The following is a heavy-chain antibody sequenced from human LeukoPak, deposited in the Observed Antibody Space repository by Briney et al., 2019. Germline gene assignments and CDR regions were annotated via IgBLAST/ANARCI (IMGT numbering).Heavy chain of an antibody. D-gene: IGHD3-9*01. CDR1: EFSFSSYA. CDR2: IGGTGGRT. CDR3: AKEGLVTVDDAFDI. J-gene: IGHJ3*02. V-gene: IGHV3-23*01. Sequence: GGSLRLSCAASEFSFSSYAMSRVRQAPGKGLKWVSGIGGTGGRTSYADSVKGRFTISRDNSKNTLYLQMNSLRAEDTAVYYCAKEGLVTVDDAFDIWGQGTMVTVSS.